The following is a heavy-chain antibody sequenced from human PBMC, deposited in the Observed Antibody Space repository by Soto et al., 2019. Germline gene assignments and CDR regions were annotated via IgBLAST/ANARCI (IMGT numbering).Heavy chain of an antibody. CDR1: GFTFTSSA. J-gene: IGHJ3*02. D-gene: IGHD4-17*01. Sequence: QMQLVQSGPEVKKPGTSVKVSCKASGFTFTSSAMQWVRQARGQRLEWIGWIVVGSGNTNYAQKFQERVTITRDMSTSTAYMELSSLRAEDTAVDYCAADLMTTVTTGRTAHAFDIWGQGTMVTVSS. CDR2: IVVGSGNT. CDR3: AADLMTTVTTGRTAHAFDI. V-gene: IGHV1-58*02.